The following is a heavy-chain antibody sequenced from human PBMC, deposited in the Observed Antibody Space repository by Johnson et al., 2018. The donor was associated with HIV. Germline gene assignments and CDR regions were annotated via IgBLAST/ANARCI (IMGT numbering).Heavy chain of an antibody. J-gene: IGHJ3*02. V-gene: IGHV3-33*06. CDR1: GFSFRSYA. CDR3: AKEKPAYCGGDCYSDDAFDI. Sequence: QEKSVESGGGVVESGRSLRLSCAASGFSFRSYAMHRVRRSPGEGLECVAVIWYDGSSKYYADSVKGRCTIYRDNSKNTLFLQMNSLRAEDTAVYYCAKEKPAYCGGDCYSDDAFDIWGQGTMVTVSS. CDR2: IWYDGSSK. D-gene: IGHD2-21*01.